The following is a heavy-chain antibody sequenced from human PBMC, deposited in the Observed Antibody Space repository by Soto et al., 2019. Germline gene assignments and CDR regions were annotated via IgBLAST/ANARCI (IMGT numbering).Heavy chain of an antibody. CDR1: GGSISTYY. CDR2: SYYNGRT. V-gene: IGHV4-59*01. CDR3: ASDGSGYDFWSGPYFFDY. D-gene: IGHD3-3*01. Sequence: QVQLQESGPGLVKPSETLSLTCTVSGGSISTYYWSWIRQPPGQGLEWIGYSYYNGRTNYNPSLDSRVTISLDTSKSQFSLKLSAVSAADTAVYYCASDGSGYDFWSGPYFFDYWGPGTLVTVSS. J-gene: IGHJ4*02.